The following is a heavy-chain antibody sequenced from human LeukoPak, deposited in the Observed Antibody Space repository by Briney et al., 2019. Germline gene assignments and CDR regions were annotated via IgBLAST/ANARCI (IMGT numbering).Heavy chain of an antibody. CDR1: GGSFSGYY. CDR3: ARASAFHGSGSYNAFDI. D-gene: IGHD3-10*01. V-gene: IGHV4-59*10. Sequence: PSETLSLTCAVYGGSFSGYYWSWIRQPAGKGLEWIGRIYTSGSTNYNPSLKSRVTISVDTSKNQFSLKLSSVTAADTAVYYCARASAFHGSGSYNAFDIWGQGTMVTVSS. CDR2: IYTSGST. J-gene: IGHJ3*02.